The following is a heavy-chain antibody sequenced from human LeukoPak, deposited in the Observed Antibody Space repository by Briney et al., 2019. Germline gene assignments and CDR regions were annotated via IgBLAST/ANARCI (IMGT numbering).Heavy chain of an antibody. CDR3: AREPYYDCSGYSPDY. Sequence: LSLTCTVSGGSISSSSYYWGWIRQAPGKGLEWVSYISSSGSFIYYADSVKGRFTISRDNAKNSLYLRMNSLSADDTALYYCAREPYYDCSGYSPDYWGQGTLVTVSS. D-gene: IGHD3-22*01. V-gene: IGHV3-11*04. CDR2: ISSSGSFI. J-gene: IGHJ4*02. CDR1: GGSISSSSYY.